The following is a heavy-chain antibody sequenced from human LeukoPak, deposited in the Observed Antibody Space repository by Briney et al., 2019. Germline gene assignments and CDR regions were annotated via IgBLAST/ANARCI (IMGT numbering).Heavy chain of an antibody. Sequence: AESLTLSCAASGFSFSSHAMTWVRQAPGKGLEWVSAVRASGSTTFYADSVKGRFAISRDNSRNTLFLQMNSLRADDTAVYYCARPGCGGNCYYRMDVWGKGTTVTVSS. V-gene: IGHV3-23*01. CDR1: GFSFSSHA. CDR2: VRASGSTT. J-gene: IGHJ6*04. D-gene: IGHD2-21*01. CDR3: ARPGCGGNCYYRMDV.